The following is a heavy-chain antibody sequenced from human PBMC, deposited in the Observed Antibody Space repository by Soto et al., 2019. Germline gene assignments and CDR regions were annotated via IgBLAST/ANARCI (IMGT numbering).Heavy chain of an antibody. D-gene: IGHD6-13*01. V-gene: IGHV3-30-3*01. CDR3: ARDYSSSPTY. CDR1: GFTFSSYA. CDR2: ISYDGSNK. Sequence: QVQLVESGGGVVQPGRSLRLSCAASGFTFSSYAMHWVRQAPGKGLEWVAVISYDGSNKYYADSVKGRFTISRDNYKNTLYLQMNSLRAEDTAVYYCARDYSSSPTYWGQGTLVTVSS. J-gene: IGHJ4*02.